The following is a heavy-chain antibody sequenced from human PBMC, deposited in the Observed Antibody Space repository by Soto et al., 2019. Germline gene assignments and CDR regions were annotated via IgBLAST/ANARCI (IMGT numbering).Heavy chain of an antibody. V-gene: IGHV4-4*02. D-gene: IGHD3-10*01. CDR1: GGSISSSNW. CDR2: IYHSGST. Sequence: QVQLQESGPGLVKPSGTLSLTCAVSGGSISSSNWWSWVRQPPGKGLEWIGEIYHSGSTNHNPSLKSRVTISVVKSKNQFSLKLCSVTAADTAVYYCARSYMVRGVANWFDPWGQGTLVTVSS. CDR3: ARSYMVRGVANWFDP. J-gene: IGHJ5*02.